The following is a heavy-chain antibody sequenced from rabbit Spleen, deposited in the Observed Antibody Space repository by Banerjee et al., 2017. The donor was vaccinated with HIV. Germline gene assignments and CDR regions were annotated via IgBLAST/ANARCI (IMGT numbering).Heavy chain of an antibody. CDR3: ARDLPSVVGWNFNL. J-gene: IGHJ4*01. CDR2: INASTGKA. D-gene: IGHD1-1*01. CDR1: GFSFSDRDV. Sequence: QEQLEESGGGLVKPAGSLTLTCKASGFSFSDRDVMCWVRQAPGKGLQWIACINASTGKAVYASWAKGRFTISRTSSTTVTLQMTSLTAADTATYFCARDLPSVVGWNFNLWGPGTLVTVS. V-gene: IGHV1S45*01.